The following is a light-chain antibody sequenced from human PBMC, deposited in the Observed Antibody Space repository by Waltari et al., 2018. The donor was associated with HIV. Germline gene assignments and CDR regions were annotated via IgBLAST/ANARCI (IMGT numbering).Light chain of an antibody. CDR2: SAS. Sequence: EVVLTQSPGTLSLSPGERATLSCRASQPLISDYLAWYQQKPGQAPSLLVYSASNRAAGVPDRFDGGGFGTDFTLTISGLEPEDSAVYYCQHSFGTFGRGTRVEI. CDR1: QPLISDY. CDR3: QHSFGT. J-gene: IGKJ4*02. V-gene: IGKV3-20*01.